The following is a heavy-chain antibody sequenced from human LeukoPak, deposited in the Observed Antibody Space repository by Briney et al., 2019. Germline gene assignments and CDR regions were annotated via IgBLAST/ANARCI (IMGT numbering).Heavy chain of an antibody. CDR1: GFTFSSYW. CDR2: IKQDGSEK. J-gene: IGHJ4*02. D-gene: IGHD5-12*01. CDR3: ARAGGYASSWAY. V-gene: IGHV3-7*01. Sequence: EGSLRLSCAASGFTFSSYWMSWVRQAPGKGLEWVANIKQDGSEKNYVGSVKGRFTISRDNAKNSLDLQMNSLRAEDTAVYYCARAGGYASSWAYWGQGTLVTVSS.